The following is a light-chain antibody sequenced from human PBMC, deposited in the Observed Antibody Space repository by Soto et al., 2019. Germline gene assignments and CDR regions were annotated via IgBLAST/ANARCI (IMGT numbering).Light chain of an antibody. Sequence: DIQTSQSPSSLSASVGDRVTNTCQASQDIKNYLNWYQQKSGKDPKLLIYDASDLETGVPSRFSGSGSGTDFTFTINSLQPEDIATYYCQQFNDYPITFGQGTRLEI. CDR1: QDIKNY. V-gene: IGKV1-33*01. J-gene: IGKJ5*01. CDR3: QQFNDYPIT. CDR2: DAS.